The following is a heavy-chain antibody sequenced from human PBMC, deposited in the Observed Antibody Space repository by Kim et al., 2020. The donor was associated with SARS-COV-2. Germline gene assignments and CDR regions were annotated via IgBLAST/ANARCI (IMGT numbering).Heavy chain of an antibody. CDR3: IRAWSGNYA. CDR2: SST. J-gene: IGHJ5*02. V-gene: IGHV3-74*01. Sequence: SSTSYADSVKGRFTISRDNAKNTLYLQMNSLRAEDTAVYYCIRAWSGNYAWGQGTLVTVSS. D-gene: IGHD1-26*01.